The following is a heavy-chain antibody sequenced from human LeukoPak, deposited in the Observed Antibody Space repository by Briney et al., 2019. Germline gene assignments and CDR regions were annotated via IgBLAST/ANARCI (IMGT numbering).Heavy chain of an antibody. Sequence: SQTLSLTCAISGDSVSSNSAAWNWIRQSPSRGLEWLGRTYYRSKWYNDYAVSVKSRITINPDTSKNQFSLQLNSVTPEDTAVYYCARETRPGWQQLGPYDYWGQGTLVTVSS. V-gene: IGHV6-1*01. CDR3: ARETRPGWQQLGPYDY. CDR2: TYYRSKWYN. J-gene: IGHJ4*02. CDR1: GDSVSSNSAA. D-gene: IGHD6-13*01.